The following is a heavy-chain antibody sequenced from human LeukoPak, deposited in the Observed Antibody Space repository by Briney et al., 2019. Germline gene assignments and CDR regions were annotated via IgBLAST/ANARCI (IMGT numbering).Heavy chain of an antibody. V-gene: IGHV1-18*04. J-gene: IGHJ4*02. CDR1: GYTFTGHA. Sequence: ASVKVSCKASGYTFTGHAMNWVRQAPGQGLEWMGWISIYSGNTNYAQKFQDRISMTTDTSTSTAYMELRSLKSDDTAVYYCARDPGGTWGFDYWGQGALVTVSS. D-gene: IGHD7-27*01. CDR3: ARDPGGTWGFDY. CDR2: ISIYSGNT.